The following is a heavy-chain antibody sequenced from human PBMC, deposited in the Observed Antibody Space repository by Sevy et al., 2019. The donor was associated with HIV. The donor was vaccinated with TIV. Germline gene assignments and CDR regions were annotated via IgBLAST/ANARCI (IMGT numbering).Heavy chain of an antibody. V-gene: IGHV1-2*02. Sequence: ASVKVSCKASGYTFTGYYMHWVRQAPGQGLEWMGWINPNSGGTNYAQTFQGRVTMTRDTSISTAYMELSRLRSDDTAVYYCARDLLANVLRYFDWSQRFDPWGQGTLVTVSS. J-gene: IGHJ5*02. CDR1: GYTFTGYY. CDR3: ARDLLANVLRYFDWSQRFDP. D-gene: IGHD3-9*01. CDR2: INPNSGGT.